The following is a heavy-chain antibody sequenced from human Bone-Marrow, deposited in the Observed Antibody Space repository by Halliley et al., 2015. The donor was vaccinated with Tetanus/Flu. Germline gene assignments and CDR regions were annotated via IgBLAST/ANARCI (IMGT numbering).Heavy chain of an antibody. CDR2: INPNGGSP. J-gene: IGHJ4*02. CDR3: ARGGSYSFIY. D-gene: IGHD5-18*01. Sequence: GLEWMGLINPNGGSPSCPKKFQGRVTMTRDTSTGTVYLELRSLTSEDTAMYFCARGGSYSFIYWGQGTLVTVSS. V-gene: IGHV1-46*01.